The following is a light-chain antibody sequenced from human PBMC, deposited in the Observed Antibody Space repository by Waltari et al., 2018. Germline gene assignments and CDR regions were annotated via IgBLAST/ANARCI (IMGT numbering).Light chain of an antibody. CDR2: DVS. Sequence: IQMTQSPSAWSASVGARVTNTCRASQRINTWMAWYQQRPGKAPKVLIYDVSTLESGVPSRFSGSGSGTEFTLAINNLQPEDFATYYCQQYYRYYTFGQGTKLEIK. J-gene: IGKJ2*01. V-gene: IGKV1-5*01. CDR1: QRINTW. CDR3: QQYYRYYT.